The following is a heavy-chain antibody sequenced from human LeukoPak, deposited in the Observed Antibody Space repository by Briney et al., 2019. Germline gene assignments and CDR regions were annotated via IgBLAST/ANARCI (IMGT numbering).Heavy chain of an antibody. D-gene: IGHD5-12*01. Sequence: SVKVSCKASGGTFSSYAISWVRQAPGQGLEWMGGIIPVFNTADQAQKFQDRVTITADESTSTAYMELSSLRSEDTAVYYCARCPWQRDGQGAYYFDCWGQGTLVTVSS. V-gene: IGHV1-69*19. CDR3: ARCPWQRDGQGAYYFDC. CDR1: GGTFSSYA. CDR2: IIPVFNTA. J-gene: IGHJ4*02.